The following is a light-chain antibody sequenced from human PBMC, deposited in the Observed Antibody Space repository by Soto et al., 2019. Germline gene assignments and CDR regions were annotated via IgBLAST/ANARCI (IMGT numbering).Light chain of an antibody. CDR2: EVS. Sequence: QSALTQPAAVSGSPGQSITISCTGTSSDIGGHNFVSWYQHHPGKAPKLLIYEVSYRASGVSTRFTGSKSANTASLTISGRQAEDEADYSCSSYTSSSYVVFGGGTQLTVL. V-gene: IGLV2-14*01. J-gene: IGLJ2*01. CDR3: SSYTSSSYVV. CDR1: SSDIGGHNF.